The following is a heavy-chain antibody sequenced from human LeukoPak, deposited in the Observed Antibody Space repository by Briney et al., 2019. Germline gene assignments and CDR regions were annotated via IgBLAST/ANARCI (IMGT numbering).Heavy chain of an antibody. Sequence: SETLSLTCTVSGGSISSYYCSWIRQPPGKGLEWIGYIYYSGSTNYNPSLKSRVTISVDTSKNQFSLKLSSVIVADTAVYYCASGEGYSYGQGPFDYWGQGTLVTVSS. V-gene: IGHV4-59*01. CDR3: ASGEGYSYGQGPFDY. J-gene: IGHJ4*02. D-gene: IGHD5-18*01. CDR1: GGSISSYY. CDR2: IYYSGST.